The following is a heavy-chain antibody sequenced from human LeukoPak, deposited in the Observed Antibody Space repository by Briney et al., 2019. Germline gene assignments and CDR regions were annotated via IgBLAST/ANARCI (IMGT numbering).Heavy chain of an antibody. V-gene: IGHV3-30*01. CDR3: AREKMATIWGYFDY. CDR2: ISYDGSNK. Sequence: QPGGSLRLSCAASGFTFSSYAMHWVRQAPGKGLEWVAVISYDGSNKYYADSVKGRFTISRDNSKNTLYLQMNSLRAEDTAVYYCAREKMATIWGYFDYWGQGTLVTVSS. CDR1: GFTFSSYA. D-gene: IGHD5-24*01. J-gene: IGHJ4*02.